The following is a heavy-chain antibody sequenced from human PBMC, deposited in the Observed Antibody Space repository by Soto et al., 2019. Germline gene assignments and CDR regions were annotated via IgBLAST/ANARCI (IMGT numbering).Heavy chain of an antibody. Sequence: SETLSLTCTVSGGSVGNSNYYWGWIRQSPGKSLEWIGSVYYRGRSYSKSSVKSRVTISVDTSKNQFSLNLNSVTASDTAVYFCVSQRTSVLTQAYFDYWGPGALVTVSS. CDR3: VSQRTSVLTQAYFDY. CDR2: VYYRGRS. V-gene: IGHV4-39*01. CDR1: GGSVGNSNYY. D-gene: IGHD2-8*01. J-gene: IGHJ4*02.